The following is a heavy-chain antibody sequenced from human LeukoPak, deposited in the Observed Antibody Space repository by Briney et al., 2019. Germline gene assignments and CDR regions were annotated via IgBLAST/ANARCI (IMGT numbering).Heavy chain of an antibody. CDR3: LVGAREGPDY. D-gene: IGHD1-26*01. CDR1: GYSLSSGYY. CDR2: IYHSGST. J-gene: IGHJ4*02. V-gene: IGHV4-38-2*02. Sequence: PSETLSLTCTVSGYSLSSGYYWGWIRKPPGKGLEWIGSIYHSGSTYYNPSLKSRVTISVDTSKNQFSLKLSSVTAADTAVYYCLVGAREGPDYWGQGTLVTVSS.